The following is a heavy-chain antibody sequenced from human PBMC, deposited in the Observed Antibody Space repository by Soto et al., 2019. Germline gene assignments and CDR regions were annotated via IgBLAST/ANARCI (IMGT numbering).Heavy chain of an antibody. V-gene: IGHV5-10-1*01. CDR3: ARLQAAAGDNDLTFDY. Sequence: PGEFQKISCAASGYSFSNHLIGWVRQMPGKRLEWMGRIDPSDSYTNYSPSFQGHVTISADKSISTAYLQWSSLKASDTAMYYCARLQAAAGDNDLTFDYWGQGTLVTVSS. CDR1: GYSFSNHL. J-gene: IGHJ4*02. D-gene: IGHD6-13*01. CDR2: IDPSDSYT.